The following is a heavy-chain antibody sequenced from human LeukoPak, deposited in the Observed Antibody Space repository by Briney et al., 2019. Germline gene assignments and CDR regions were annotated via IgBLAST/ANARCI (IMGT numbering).Heavy chain of an antibody. CDR1: GFTVSSNY. Sequence: GGSLRLSCAASGFTVSSNYMSWVRQAPGKGLEWVSVIYSGGSTYYADSVKGRFTISRDNSKNTLYLQMNSLRAEDTAVYYCARDLTVSTGTYYYYYVMDVWGQGTTVTVSS. CDR2: IYSGGST. V-gene: IGHV3-66*01. CDR3: ARDLTVSTGTYYYYYVMDV. D-gene: IGHD4-17*01. J-gene: IGHJ6*02.